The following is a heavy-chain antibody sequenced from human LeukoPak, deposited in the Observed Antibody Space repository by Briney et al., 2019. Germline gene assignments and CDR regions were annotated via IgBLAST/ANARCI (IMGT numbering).Heavy chain of an antibody. V-gene: IGHV4-30-2*01. Sequence: SQTLSLTCTVSGGSISSGGYYWSWIRQPPGKGLEWIGYIYHSGSTYYNPSLKSRVTISVDRSKNQFSLKLSSVTAADTAVYYCARVASRNGVSVTLDYWGQGTLVTVSS. J-gene: IGHJ4*02. CDR2: IYHSGST. D-gene: IGHD5-24*01. CDR1: GGSISSGGYY. CDR3: ARVASRNGVSVTLDY.